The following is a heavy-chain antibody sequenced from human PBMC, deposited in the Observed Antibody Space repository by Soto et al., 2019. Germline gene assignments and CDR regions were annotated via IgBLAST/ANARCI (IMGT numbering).Heavy chain of an antibody. CDR3: ARHGFGSLHGLVDV. CDR1: GGSITNYY. D-gene: IGHD3-10*01. J-gene: IGHJ6*02. Sequence: QVQLQESGPGLVKPSETLYLSCAVCGGSITNYYCSWFRQPPGKGLEWIGYIQYNGYSAYNLSLKRRVTMSMDTSKTQFSLMLESVTATDTAVYYCARHGFGSLHGLVDVWGQGTTVIVSS. V-gene: IGHV4-59*08. CDR2: IQYNGYS.